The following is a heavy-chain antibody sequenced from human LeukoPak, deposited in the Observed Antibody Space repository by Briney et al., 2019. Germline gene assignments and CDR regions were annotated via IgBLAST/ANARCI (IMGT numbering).Heavy chain of an antibody. CDR3: ARDSDYGGNPYFDY. Sequence: PSETLSLTCTVSGGSISSGDYYWSWIRQPPGKGLEWIGYIYYSGSTYYNPSLKSRVTISVDTSTNQFSLKLSSVTAADTAVYYCARDSDYGGNPYFDYWGQGTLVTVSS. CDR2: IYYSGST. V-gene: IGHV4-30-4*01. CDR1: GGSISSGDYY. D-gene: IGHD4-23*01. J-gene: IGHJ4*02.